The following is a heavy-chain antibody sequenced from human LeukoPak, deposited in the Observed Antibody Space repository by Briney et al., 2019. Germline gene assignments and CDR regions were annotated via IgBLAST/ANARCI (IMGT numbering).Heavy chain of an antibody. D-gene: IGHD3-22*01. Sequence: PSETLSLTCTVSGGSISSGSYYWSWIRQPAGKGLEWIGRIYTSGSTNYNPSLKSRVTISVDTSKNQFSLKLSSVTAADTAVYYCARESRITMIVVVTENAFDIWGQGTMVPVSS. J-gene: IGHJ3*02. CDR1: GGSISSGSYY. CDR3: ARESRITMIVVVTENAFDI. V-gene: IGHV4-61*02. CDR2: IYTSGST.